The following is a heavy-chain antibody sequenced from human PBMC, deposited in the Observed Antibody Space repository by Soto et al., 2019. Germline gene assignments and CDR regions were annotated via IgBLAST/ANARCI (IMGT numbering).Heavy chain of an antibody. CDR3: ARAPILVGETTYENYFDY. CDR1: GGTFSSFL. V-gene: IGHV1-69*01. Sequence: QVQLVQSGAEEKKPGSSVKVSCKASGGTFSSFLISWVRQAPGQGLEWMGGNIPIFGTANYAQKFQGRVTIIADESTGTTYMELTSLRSEDTAVYYCARAPILVGETTYENYFDYWGQGTLVTVSS. D-gene: IGHD2-21*01. CDR2: NIPIFGTA. J-gene: IGHJ4*02.